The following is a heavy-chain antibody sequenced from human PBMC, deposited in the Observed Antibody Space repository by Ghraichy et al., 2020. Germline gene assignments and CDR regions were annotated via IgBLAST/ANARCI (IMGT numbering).Heavy chain of an antibody. J-gene: IGHJ4*02. V-gene: IGHV4-39*01. CDR2: IYYSGST. D-gene: IGHD1-26*01. CDR3: VRHHSPRVYFDY. CDR1: GGSISSTSYY. Sequence: SETLSLTCTVSGGSISSTSYYWGWIRQPPGKGLEWIGSIYYSGSTYYNPSLKSRVTISVDTSKNQFSLKLTSVTAADTAVYYCVRHHSPRVYFDYWCQGTLVVVSS.